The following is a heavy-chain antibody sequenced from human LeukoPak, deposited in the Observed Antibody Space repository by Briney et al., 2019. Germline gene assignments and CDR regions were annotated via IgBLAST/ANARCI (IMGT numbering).Heavy chain of an antibody. CDR2: VYTSGTT. J-gene: IGHJ4*02. CDR3: ARVRFGPGGELFDY. V-gene: IGHV4-4*07. Sequence: SETLSLTCTVSGGSISPYYWSWIRQPAGKGLEWIVRVYTSGTTNYNPSLKSRVTMSVDASKNQFSLKLTSVTAADTAVYFCARVRFGPGGELFDYWGQGTLVTVSS. D-gene: IGHD3-3*01. CDR1: GGSISPYY.